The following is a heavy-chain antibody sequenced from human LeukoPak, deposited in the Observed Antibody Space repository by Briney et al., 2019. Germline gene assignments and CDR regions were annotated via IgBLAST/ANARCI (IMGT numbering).Heavy chain of an antibody. J-gene: IGHJ4*02. V-gene: IGHV3-30*18. CDR2: ISYDGSNK. D-gene: IGHD2-2*01. CDR3: AKAKTFQYQLLDGFDY. CDR1: GFTFSSYG. Sequence: GGSLRLSCAASGFTFSSYGMHWVRQARGKGLEWVAVISYDGSNKYYADSVKGRFTISRDNSKNTLYLQMNSLRAEDTAVYYCAKAKTFQYQLLDGFDYWGQGTLVTVSS.